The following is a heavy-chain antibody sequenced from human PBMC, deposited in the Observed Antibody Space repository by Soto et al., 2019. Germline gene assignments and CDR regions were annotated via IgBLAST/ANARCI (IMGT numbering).Heavy chain of an antibody. D-gene: IGHD3-10*01. Sequence: GGSLRLSCAASGFIFKMYWMHRVRQSPGKGLVWISRIYNDGTYSDYADSVRGRFTISRDNVNDTLYLQMNNLRAEDSGLYYCTRGPRPISTGTGAYWGQGTQVTVSS. CDR2: IYNDGTYS. J-gene: IGHJ4*02. V-gene: IGHV3-74*01. CDR3: TRGPRPISTGTGAY. CDR1: GFIFKMYW.